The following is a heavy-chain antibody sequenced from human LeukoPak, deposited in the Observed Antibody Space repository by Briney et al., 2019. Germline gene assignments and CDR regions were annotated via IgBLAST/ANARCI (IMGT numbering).Heavy chain of an antibody. J-gene: IGHJ4*02. Sequence: PGRSLRLSCEVSGFTFNDYAMHWVRQVPGKGLEWVAGLIWDSGSLDYADSVKGRFTISRDNAKNSLYLQMNSLRVEDTAVYYCARDHKYAFDNWGQGTLATVSS. CDR2: LIWDSGSL. CDR1: GFTFNDYA. CDR3: ARDHKYAFDN. V-gene: IGHV3-9*01. D-gene: IGHD2-2*01.